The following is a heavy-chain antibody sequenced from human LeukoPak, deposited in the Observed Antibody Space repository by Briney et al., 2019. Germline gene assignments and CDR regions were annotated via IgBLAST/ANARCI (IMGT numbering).Heavy chain of an antibody. CDR1: GFTFSTHG. Sequence: PGGSLRLSCAASGFTFSTHGMSWVRQAPGKGLEWVSGISGDGGGDGGSTYYADSVKGRFTISRDNAKNTLYLQMNSLRAEDTAVYYCARGPHMVRGVILKYNWFDPWGQGTLVTVSS. CDR3: ARGPHMVRGVILKYNWFDP. V-gene: IGHV3-23*01. D-gene: IGHD3-10*01. CDR2: ISGDGGGDGGST. J-gene: IGHJ5*02.